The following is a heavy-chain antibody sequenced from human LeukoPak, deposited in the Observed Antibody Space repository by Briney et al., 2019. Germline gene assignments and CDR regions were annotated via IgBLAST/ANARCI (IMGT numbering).Heavy chain of an antibody. V-gene: IGHV6-1*01. CDR3: ARGSYMYSSGWYWGDYFDY. Sequence: SQTLSLTCAISGDSVSSNSAAWNWIRQSPSRGLEWLGRTYYRSKWYNDYAVSVKSRITINPDTSKNQFSLQLNSVTPEDTAVYYCARGSYMYSSGWYWGDYFDYWGQGTLVTVSS. CDR1: GDSVSSNSAA. CDR2: TYYRSKWYN. D-gene: IGHD6-19*01. J-gene: IGHJ4*02.